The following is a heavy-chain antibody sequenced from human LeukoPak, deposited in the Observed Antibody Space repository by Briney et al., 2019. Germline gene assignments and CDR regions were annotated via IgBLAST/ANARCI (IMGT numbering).Heavy chain of an antibody. Sequence: VASVKVSCKASGYTFTGYYMHWVRQAPGQGLEWMGWINPNSGSTNYAQKFQGRVTMTRDTSISTAYMELSRLRSDDTAVYYCARDSPVAYAFDIWGQGTMVTVSS. CDR2: INPNSGST. CDR3: ARDSPVAYAFDI. D-gene: IGHD5-12*01. V-gene: IGHV1-2*02. CDR1: GYTFTGYY. J-gene: IGHJ3*02.